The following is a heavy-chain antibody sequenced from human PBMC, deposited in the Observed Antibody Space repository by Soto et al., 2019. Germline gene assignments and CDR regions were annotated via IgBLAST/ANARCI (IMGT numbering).Heavy chain of an antibody. CDR3: VRAFDRDY. Sequence: EVQLVESGGDLVQPGGSLRLSCAVSGLTFSSYWMHWVRQAPGKGLEWVSRIDSDGSRTNYADSVKGRFTISRDNAKNTLYFQMNRLSADDSAVYYYVRAFDRDYWGQGTLVIVSS. J-gene: IGHJ4*02. CDR1: GLTFSSYW. V-gene: IGHV3-74*01. CDR2: IDSDGSRT.